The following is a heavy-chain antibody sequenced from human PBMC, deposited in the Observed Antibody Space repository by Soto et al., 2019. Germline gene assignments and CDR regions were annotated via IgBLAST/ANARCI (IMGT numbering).Heavy chain of an antibody. D-gene: IGHD5-12*01. Sequence: QVQVVESGGGVVQPGRSLRLSCAASGFTFKNFAFHWVRQAPGKGLEWVSIIWIDGSNKNYAESVKGRFTISRDDSKNTVHLQMTSLRAANTAVYYCARGVYFDYTGPLYGMDVWGQGTAVTVSS. V-gene: IGHV3-33*01. CDR2: IWIDGSNK. J-gene: IGHJ6*02. CDR3: ARGVYFDYTGPLYGMDV. CDR1: GFTFKNFA.